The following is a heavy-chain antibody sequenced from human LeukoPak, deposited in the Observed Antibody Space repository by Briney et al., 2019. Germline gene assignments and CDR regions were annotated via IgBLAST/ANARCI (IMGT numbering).Heavy chain of an antibody. V-gene: IGHV1-69*05. J-gene: IGHJ5*02. Sequence: SVKVSCKASGGTFSSYAISWVRQAPGQGLEWMGGIIPIFGTANYAQKFQGRVTITTDESTSTAYMELSSLRSEGTAVYYCARAVRPNTLITIFGVAAGGFDPWGQGTLVTVSS. CDR2: IIPIFGTA. D-gene: IGHD3-3*01. CDR3: ARAVRPNTLITIFGVAAGGFDP. CDR1: GGTFSSYA.